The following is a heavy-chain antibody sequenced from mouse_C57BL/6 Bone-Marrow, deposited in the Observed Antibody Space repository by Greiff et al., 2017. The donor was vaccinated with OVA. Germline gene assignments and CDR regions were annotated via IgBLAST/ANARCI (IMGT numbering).Heavy chain of an antibody. CDR1: GYTFTSYW. J-gene: IGHJ2*01. D-gene: IGHD1-1*01. CDR3: ATYYYGSSYRYFDY. Sequence: VQLQQPGAELVKPGASVKLSCKASGYTFTSYWMHWVKQRPGQGLEWIGMIHPNSGSTNYNEKFKSKATLTVDKSSSTAYMQLSSLTSEDSAVYYCATYYYGSSYRYFDYWGQGTTLTVSS. V-gene: IGHV1-64*01. CDR2: IHPNSGST.